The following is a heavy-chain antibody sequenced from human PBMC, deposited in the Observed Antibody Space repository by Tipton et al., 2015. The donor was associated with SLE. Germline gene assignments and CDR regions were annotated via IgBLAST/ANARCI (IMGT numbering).Heavy chain of an antibody. D-gene: IGHD3-10*01. J-gene: IGHJ3*01. CDR1: GGSITSNEW. CDR3: ARHLGVIVAFEV. V-gene: IGHV4-4*02. CDR2: ISHSGDT. Sequence: GLVKPSETLSLTCTVSGGSITSNEWWTWVRQSPGKGLEWIGEISHSGDTDYNPSLKSRVTMSVDKSKNQFSLELRSVTAADTAVYYCARHLGVIVAFEVWGQGTVLTVSS.